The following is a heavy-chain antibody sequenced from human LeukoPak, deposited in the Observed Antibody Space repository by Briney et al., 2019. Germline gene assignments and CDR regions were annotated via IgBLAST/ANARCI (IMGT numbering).Heavy chain of an antibody. CDR2: ISSSSSYI. Sequence: DPGGSLRLSCAASGFTFSSYSMNWVRQAPGKGLEWVSSISSSSSYIYYADSVKGRFTISRDNAKNSLYLQMNSLRAEDTAVYYCARDAGYYDSSGYYYNYWGQGTLVTVSS. J-gene: IGHJ4*02. CDR1: GFTFSSYS. D-gene: IGHD3-22*01. CDR3: ARDAGYYDSSGYYYNY. V-gene: IGHV3-21*01.